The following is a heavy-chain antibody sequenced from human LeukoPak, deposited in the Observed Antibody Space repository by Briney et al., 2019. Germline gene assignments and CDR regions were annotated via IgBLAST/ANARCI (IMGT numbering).Heavy chain of an antibody. CDR2: IHYSGST. CDR3: ARHPAAYFSDFGGRRAGPLDY. Sequence: PSETLSLTCTVSGGSINSGTYYWSWIRQPPGKGLEWMGYIHYSGSTDYKPSLKSRVTISVDMSKSQFSLKLSSLTAADTAVYFCARHPAAYFSDFGGRRAGPLDYWGQGILVTVSS. CDR1: GGSINSGTYY. J-gene: IGHJ4*02. D-gene: IGHD3-3*01. V-gene: IGHV4-61*01.